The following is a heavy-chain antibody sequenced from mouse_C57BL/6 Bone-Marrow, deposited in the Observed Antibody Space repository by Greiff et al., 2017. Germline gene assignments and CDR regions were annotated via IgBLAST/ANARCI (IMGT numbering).Heavy chain of an antibody. Sequence: KQSCKASGYTFTSYWMQWVKQRPGQGLEWIGEIDPSDSYTNYNQKFKGKATLTVDTSSSTAYMQLSSLTSEDSAVYYCARSSLFDVWGTGTTVTVSS. CDR3: ARSSLFDV. CDR1: GYTFTSYW. CDR2: IDPSDSYT. V-gene: IGHV1-50*01. J-gene: IGHJ1*03.